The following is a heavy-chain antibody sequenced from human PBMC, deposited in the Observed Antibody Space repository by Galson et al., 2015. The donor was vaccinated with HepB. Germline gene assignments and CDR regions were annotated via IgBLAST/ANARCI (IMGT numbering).Heavy chain of an antibody. CDR3: AREKDTNTWPLSFDY. V-gene: IGHV6-1*01. CDR1: GDSVSSNSAT. Sequence: CAISGDSVSSNSATWNWLRQSPSRGLEWLGRTLYKSQWYNDYAVSVIGRITVNPDTSKNQFSLQLNSVTPEDTAVYYCAREKDTNTWPLSFDYWGQGTLVTVSS. J-gene: IGHJ4*02. CDR2: TLYKSQWYN. D-gene: IGHD2-2*01.